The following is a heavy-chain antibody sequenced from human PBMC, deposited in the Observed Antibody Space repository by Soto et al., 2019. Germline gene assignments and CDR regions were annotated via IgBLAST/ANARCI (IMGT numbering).Heavy chain of an antibody. CDR1: GGSISSGGYY. D-gene: IGHD5-18*01. V-gene: IGHV4-31*03. J-gene: IGHJ4*02. Sequence: SETLSLTCTVSGGSISSGGYYWSWIRQHPGKGLEWIGYIYYSGSTYYNPSLKSRVTISVDTSKNQFSLKLNSVTAADTAVYYCAGTYSSRFDYWGQGALVTVSS. CDR2: IYYSGST. CDR3: AGTYSSRFDY.